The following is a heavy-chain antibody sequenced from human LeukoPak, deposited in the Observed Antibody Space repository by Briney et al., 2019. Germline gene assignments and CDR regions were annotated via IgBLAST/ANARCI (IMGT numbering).Heavy chain of an antibody. CDR2: IMPIFGTA. CDR1: GGTFSSYA. D-gene: IGHD3-9*01. Sequence: ASVKVSCKASGGTFSSYAISWVRQAPGQGLEWMGGIMPIFGTANYAQKFQGRVTITADKSTSTAYMELSSLRSEDTAVYYCARWRNYDILTGDDAFDIWGQGTMVTVSS. V-gene: IGHV1-69*06. CDR3: ARWRNYDILTGDDAFDI. J-gene: IGHJ3*02.